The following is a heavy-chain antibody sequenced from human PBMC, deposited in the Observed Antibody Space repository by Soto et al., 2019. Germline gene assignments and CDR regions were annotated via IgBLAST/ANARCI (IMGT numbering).Heavy chain of an antibody. V-gene: IGHV3-23*01. Sequence: SLRLSCVGSGFAFSHFAVSGVRRAPGKGLEWVSSISGTGDSTYYADSGKSRFTISRDNAKNTLYLQMNSLRDEDTALYYCARTYVSGIAGFDPWGQGTPVT. CDR3: ARTYVSGIAGFDP. D-gene: IGHD1-20*01. J-gene: IGHJ5*02. CDR2: ISGTGDST. CDR1: GFAFSHFA.